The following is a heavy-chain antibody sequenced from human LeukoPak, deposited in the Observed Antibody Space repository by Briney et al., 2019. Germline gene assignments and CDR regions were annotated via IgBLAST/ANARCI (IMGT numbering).Heavy chain of an antibody. CDR2: ISGSGGST. CDR1: GFTFSSYA. D-gene: IGHD1-26*01. Sequence: GGSLRLSCAASGFTFSSYAMSWVRQAPGKGLEWVSAISGSGGSTYYADSVKGRFTISRDNSKNTLYLQMNNLRAEDTAVYYCAITGGATYFDYWGQGTLVTVSS. J-gene: IGHJ4*02. CDR3: AITGGATYFDY. V-gene: IGHV3-23*01.